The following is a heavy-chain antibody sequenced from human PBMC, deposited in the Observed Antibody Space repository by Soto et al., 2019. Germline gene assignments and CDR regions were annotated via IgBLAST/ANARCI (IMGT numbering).Heavy chain of an antibody. V-gene: IGHV3-11*01. CDR1: GFTFSDYY. Sequence: GGSLRLSCAASGFTFSDYYMSWIRQAPGKGLEWVSYISSSGSTIYYADSVKGRFTISRDNAKNSLYLQMNSLRAEDTAVYYCARSRYYYDSSGYYRVDYWGQGTLVTVSS. D-gene: IGHD3-22*01. CDR3: ARSRYYYDSSGYYRVDY. J-gene: IGHJ4*02. CDR2: ISSSGSTI.